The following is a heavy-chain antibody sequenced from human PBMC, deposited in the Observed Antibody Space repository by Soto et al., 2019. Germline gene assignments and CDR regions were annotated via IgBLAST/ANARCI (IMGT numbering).Heavy chain of an antibody. J-gene: IGHJ4*02. CDR3: ARDDGGLFDY. Sequence: QVQLVESGGGVVQPGRSLRLSCAASGFTFSSYGMHWVRQAPGKGLEWVAVIWYDGSNKYYADSVKGRFTITRDNSKNALYLQMNSLRAEDTAVYYCARDDGGLFDYWGQGTLVTVSS. V-gene: IGHV3-33*01. D-gene: IGHD3-16*01. CDR1: GFTFSSYG. CDR2: IWYDGSNK.